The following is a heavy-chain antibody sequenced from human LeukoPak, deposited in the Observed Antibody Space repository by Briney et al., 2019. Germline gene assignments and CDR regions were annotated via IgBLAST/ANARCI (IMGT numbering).Heavy chain of an antibody. V-gene: IGHV1-46*03. CDR3: ASSSSGDLFDY. D-gene: IGHD6-6*01. Sequence: GASVKVSCKASGYTFTSYYMHWVRQAPGQGLVWMGMINPSGGSTSYAQKFQGRVTMTRDTSTSTVYMELSSLRSEDTAVYYCASSSSGDLFDYWGQGTLVTVSS. J-gene: IGHJ4*02. CDR2: INPSGGST. CDR1: GYTFTSYY.